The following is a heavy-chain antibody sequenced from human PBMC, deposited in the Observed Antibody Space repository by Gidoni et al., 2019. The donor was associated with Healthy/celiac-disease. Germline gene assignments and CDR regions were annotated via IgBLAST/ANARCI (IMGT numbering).Heavy chain of an antibody. Sequence: TIYYADSVKGRFTISRDNAKNSLYLQMNSLRAEDTAVYYCARGEYYFDYWGQGTLVTVSS. CDR3: ARGEYYFDY. D-gene: IGHD3-10*01. CDR2: TI. V-gene: IGHV3-11*01. J-gene: IGHJ4*02.